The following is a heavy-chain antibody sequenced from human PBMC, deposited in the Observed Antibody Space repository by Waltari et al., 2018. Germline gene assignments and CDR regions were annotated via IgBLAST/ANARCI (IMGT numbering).Heavy chain of an antibody. CDR3: ARIRNDYYYYYGMDV. Sequence: EVQLVQSGAEVKKPGESLKISCKGSGYSFTSYWIGWVRQMPGKGLEWMGIIYPGDSDTRYSPSFQGQVTISADKSISTAYLQWSSLKASDTAMYYCARIRNDYYYYYGMDVWGQGTTVTVSS. D-gene: IGHD4-17*01. CDR1: GYSFTSYW. V-gene: IGHV5-51*01. CDR2: IYPGDSDT. J-gene: IGHJ6*02.